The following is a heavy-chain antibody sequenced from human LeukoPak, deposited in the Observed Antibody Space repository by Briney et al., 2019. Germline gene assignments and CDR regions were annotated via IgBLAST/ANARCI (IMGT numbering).Heavy chain of an antibody. CDR3: AREYYDSSDY. CDR1: GFTFSSYA. Sequence: GGSLRLSCAASGFTFSSYAMHWVRQAPGKGLEWVAVISYDGGNKYYADSVKGRFTISRDNSKNTLYLQMNSLRAEDTAVYYCAREYYDSSDYWGQGTLVTVSS. V-gene: IGHV3-30-3*01. J-gene: IGHJ4*02. CDR2: ISYDGGNK. D-gene: IGHD3-22*01.